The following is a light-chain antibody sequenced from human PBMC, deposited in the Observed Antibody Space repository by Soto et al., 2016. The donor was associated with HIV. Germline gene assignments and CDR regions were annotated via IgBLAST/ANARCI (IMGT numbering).Light chain of an antibody. CDR2: DDS. Sequence: SYVLTQPPSVSVAPGETATITCGGANIETESVHWYQQKTGLAPVLVLYDDSARPSGTPERFSGSNSGNMASLTITRVEAGDEADYYCQVRHSRKDPVIFGGGTTLTVL. V-gene: IGLV3-21*02. CDR3: QVRHSRKDPVI. CDR1: NIETES. J-gene: IGLJ2*01.